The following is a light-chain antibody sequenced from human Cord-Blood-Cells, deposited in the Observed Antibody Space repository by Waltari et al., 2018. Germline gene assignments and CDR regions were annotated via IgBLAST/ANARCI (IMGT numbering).Light chain of an antibody. CDR1: QSVSSN. CDR3: QQYNNWPWT. Sequence: IVMTQSPATLSVSPGERATLSCRASQSVSSNLAWYQKKPGQAPRLLIYGASPRATGIPARFSGSGSGTEFTLTISSLQSEDFAVYYCQQYNNWPWTFGQGTKVEIK. J-gene: IGKJ1*01. CDR2: GAS. V-gene: IGKV3-15*01.